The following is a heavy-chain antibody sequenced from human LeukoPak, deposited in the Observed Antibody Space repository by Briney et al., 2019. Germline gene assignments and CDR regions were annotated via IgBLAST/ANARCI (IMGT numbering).Heavy chain of an antibody. J-gene: IGHJ4*02. V-gene: IGHV1-2*02. Sequence: ASVKVSCKASGYTFTGYYMHWVRQAPGQGLEWMGWINPNSGGTNYAQKFQGRVTMPRDTSISTAYMELSRLRSDDTAVYYCARSQDIVVVPAVPAYYWGQGTLVTVSS. CDR3: ARSQDIVVVPAVPAYY. CDR2: INPNSGGT. D-gene: IGHD2-2*01. CDR1: GYTFTGYY.